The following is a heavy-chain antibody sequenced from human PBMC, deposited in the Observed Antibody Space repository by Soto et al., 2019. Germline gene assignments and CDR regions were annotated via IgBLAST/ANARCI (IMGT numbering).Heavy chain of an antibody. J-gene: IGHJ4*02. V-gene: IGHV3-30-3*01. CDR1: GFTFSSYA. Sequence: QVQLVESGGGVVQPGRSLRLSCAASGFTFSSYAMHWVRQAPGKGLEWVAVISYDGSNKYYADSVKGRFTISRDNSKNTLYLQMNSLRAEDTAVYYCATKRGSGSYYFDYWGQGTLVTVSS. CDR3: ATKRGSGSYYFDY. D-gene: IGHD3-3*01. CDR2: ISYDGSNK.